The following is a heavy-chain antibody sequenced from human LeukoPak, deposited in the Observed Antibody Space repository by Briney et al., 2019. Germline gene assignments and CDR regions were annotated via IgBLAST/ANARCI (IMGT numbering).Heavy chain of an antibody. J-gene: IGHJ3*02. CDR3: ATSGSGWSTKKDALEI. V-gene: IGHV4-4*07. CDR2: VYTSGTT. CDR1: GGSVSSHY. D-gene: IGHD6-19*01. Sequence: SETLSLTCIVSGGSVSSHYWSWIRQPAGKGLEWIGRVYTSGTTYYNPSLRSRVTVSVDTSTNQFSLKMTSMTAADTAVYYCATSGSGWSTKKDALEIWGQGTTVTVSS.